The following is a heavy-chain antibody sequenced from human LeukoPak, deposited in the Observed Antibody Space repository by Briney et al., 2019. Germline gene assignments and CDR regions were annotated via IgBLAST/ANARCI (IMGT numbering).Heavy chain of an antibody. V-gene: IGHV1-58*01. CDR3: AAAKNPIYGSGSEQAFDI. J-gene: IGHJ3*02. D-gene: IGHD3-10*01. CDR2: IVVGSGNT. CDR1: GFTFTSSA. Sequence: TSVKVSCKASGFTFTSSAVQWVRQARGQRLEWIGWIVVGSGNTNYAQKFQERVTITRDMSTSTAYMELSSLRSEDTAVYYCAAAKNPIYGSGSEQAFDIWGQGTMVTVSS.